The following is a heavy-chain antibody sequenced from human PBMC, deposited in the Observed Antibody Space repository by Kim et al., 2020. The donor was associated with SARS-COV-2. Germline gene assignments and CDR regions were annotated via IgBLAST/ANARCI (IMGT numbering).Heavy chain of an antibody. Sequence: SLKSRVTISVDTSKNQVSLKLSSVTAADTAVYYCARGGGGTTPYYYGMDVWGQGTTVTVSS. V-gene: IGHV4-31*02. CDR3: ARGGGGTTPYYYGMDV. D-gene: IGHD1-7*01. J-gene: IGHJ6*02.